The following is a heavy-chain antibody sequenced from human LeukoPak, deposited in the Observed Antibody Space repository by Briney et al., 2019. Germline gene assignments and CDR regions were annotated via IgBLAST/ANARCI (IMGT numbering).Heavy chain of an antibody. V-gene: IGHV1-2*04. CDR3: ARAETTNWFDP. CDR1: GYTFTGYY. J-gene: IGHJ5*02. D-gene: IGHD4-11*01. CDR2: INPNSGGT. Sequence: ASVKVSCKASGYTFTGYYMHWVRQAPGQGLEWMGWINPNSGGTNYAQKFQGWVTMTRDTSISTAYMELSRLRADDTAVYYCARAETTNWFDPWGQGTLVTVSS.